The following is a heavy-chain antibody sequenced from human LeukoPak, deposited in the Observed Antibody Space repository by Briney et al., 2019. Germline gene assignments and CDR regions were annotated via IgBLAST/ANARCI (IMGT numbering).Heavy chain of an antibody. J-gene: IGHJ4*02. D-gene: IGHD3-22*01. CDR2: FDPEDGET. CDR3: ATYDSSGYGGGWRWYYFDY. CDR1: GYTLTELS. Sequence: GASVKVPCKVSGYTLTELSMHWVRQAPGKGLEWMGGFDPEDGETIYAQKFQGRVTMTEDTSTDTAYMELSSLRSEDTAVYYCATYDSSGYGGGWRWYYFDYWGQGTLVTVSS. V-gene: IGHV1-24*01.